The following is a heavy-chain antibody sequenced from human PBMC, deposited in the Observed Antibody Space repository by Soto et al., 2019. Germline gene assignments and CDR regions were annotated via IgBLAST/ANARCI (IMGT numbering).Heavy chain of an antibody. D-gene: IGHD2-15*01. CDR1: GYTFSDFD. J-gene: IGHJ6*02. CDR2: MNAKSGDT. V-gene: IGHV1-8*01. CDR3: ARGTPFNSAGFDV. Sequence: QAHLEQSGAELKRPGASVKVSCKASGYTFSDFDINWLRQASGQGPEWMGWMNAKSGDTFFAQGFQGKSNRPWDPSLSPATMEVAILPSDDPAINYWARGTPFNSAGFDVWGQGTTVPFPS.